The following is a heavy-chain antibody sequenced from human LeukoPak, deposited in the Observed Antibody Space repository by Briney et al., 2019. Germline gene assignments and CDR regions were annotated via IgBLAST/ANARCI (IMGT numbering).Heavy chain of an antibody. J-gene: IGHJ4*02. Sequence: PGGSLRLSCAASGFTFSSYSMNWVRQAPGKGLEWVSSISSSSSYIYYAGSVKGRFTFSRDNAKNSLYLQMNSLRAEDTAVYYCARDLGIVGAPFDYWGRGTLVTVSS. V-gene: IGHV3-21*01. D-gene: IGHD1-26*01. CDR3: ARDLGIVGAPFDY. CDR1: GFTFSSYS. CDR2: ISSSSSYI.